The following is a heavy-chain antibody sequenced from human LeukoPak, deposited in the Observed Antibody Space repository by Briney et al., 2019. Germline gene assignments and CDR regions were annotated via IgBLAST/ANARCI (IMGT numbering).Heavy chain of an antibody. CDR3: ARDLRHRTVSYYYDSSGHDAFDI. V-gene: IGHV1-2*02. CDR1: GYTFTGYY. CDR2: INPNSGGT. J-gene: IGHJ3*02. Sequence: ASVKVSCKASGYTFTGYYMHWVRQAPGQGLEWMGWINPNSGGTNYAQKFQGRVTMTRDTSISTAYMELSRLRSDDTAVYYCARDLRHRTVSYYYDSSGHDAFDIWGQGTMVTVSS. D-gene: IGHD3-22*01.